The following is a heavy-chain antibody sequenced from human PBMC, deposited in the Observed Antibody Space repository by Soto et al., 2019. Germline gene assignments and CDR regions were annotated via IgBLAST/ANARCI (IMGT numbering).Heavy chain of an antibody. J-gene: IGHJ6*01. V-gene: IGHV3-30-3*01. CDR3: ARDXRVTIFGQYYYYYGMDV. D-gene: IGHD3-3*01. CDR2: ISYDGSNK. CDR1: GFTFSSYA. Sequence: GVSLRLSCAASGFTFSSYAMHWVRQAPGKGLEWVAVISYDGSNKYYADSVKGRFTISRDNSKNTLYLQMNSLRAEDTAVYYCARDXRVTIFGQYYYYYGMDVWGQGTTVTVSS.